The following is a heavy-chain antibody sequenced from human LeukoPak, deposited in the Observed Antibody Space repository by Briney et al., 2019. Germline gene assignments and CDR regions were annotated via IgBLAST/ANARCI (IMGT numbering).Heavy chain of an antibody. CDR3: AADGRDGYNDY. J-gene: IGHJ4*02. D-gene: IGHD5-24*01. Sequence: GGSLRLSCAASGFTFSSYAMHWVRQAPGKGLEWVAVISYDGSNKYYADSVKGRFTISRDNSKNTLYLQMNSLRAEDTAEYYCAADGRDGYNDYWGQGTLVTVSS. V-gene: IGHV3-30*07. CDR2: ISYDGSNK. CDR1: GFTFSSYA.